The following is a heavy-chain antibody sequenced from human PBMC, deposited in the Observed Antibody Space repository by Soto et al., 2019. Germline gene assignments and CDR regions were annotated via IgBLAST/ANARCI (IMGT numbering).Heavy chain of an antibody. CDR1: GFTFSSYA. D-gene: IGHD1-1*01. J-gene: IGHJ4*02. CDR3: AKDRSGKNWNQGHLFDY. Sequence: GGSLRLSCAASGFTFSSYAMSWVRQAPGKGLEWVSAISGSGGSTYYADSVKGRFTISRDNSKNTLYLQMNSLRAEDTAVYYCAKDRSGKNWNQGHLFDYWGQGTLVTVSS. CDR2: ISGSGGST. V-gene: IGHV3-23*01.